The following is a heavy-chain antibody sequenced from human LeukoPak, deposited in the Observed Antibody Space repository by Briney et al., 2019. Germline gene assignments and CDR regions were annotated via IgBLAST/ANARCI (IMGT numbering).Heavy chain of an antibody. J-gene: IGHJ4*02. CDR2: INTVGSST. D-gene: IGHD4-23*01. CDR3: ARDLIGGNTDY. CDR1: GFTFSSYW. V-gene: IGHV3-74*01. Sequence: GGSLRLSCAASGFTFSSYWMHWVRQAPGKGLVWVSRINTVGSSTSYADSVKGRFTISRDNAKNTLYLQMNSLRAEDTAVYYCARDLIGGNTDYWGQGTLVTVSS.